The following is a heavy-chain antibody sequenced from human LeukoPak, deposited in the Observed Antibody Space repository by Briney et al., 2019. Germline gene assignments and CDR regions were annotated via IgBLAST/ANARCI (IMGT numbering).Heavy chain of an antibody. Sequence: SETLSLTCTVSGGSISSYYWSWIRQPPGKGLEWIGYIYYSGSTNYNPSLKSRVTISVDTSKNQFSLKLSSVTAADTAVYYCARASSGGSCPRYWGQEPWSPSPQ. J-gene: IGHJ4*01. CDR1: GGSISSYY. CDR3: ARASSGGSCPRY. CDR2: IYYSGST. V-gene: IGHV4-59*08. D-gene: IGHD2-15*01.